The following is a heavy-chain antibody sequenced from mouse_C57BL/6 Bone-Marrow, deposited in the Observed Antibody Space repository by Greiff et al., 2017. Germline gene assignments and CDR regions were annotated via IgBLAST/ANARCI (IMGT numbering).Heavy chain of an antibody. D-gene: IGHD1-3*01. CDR2: ISRGSSTI. Sequence: EVQGVEPGGGLVKPGGSLKLSCAASGFTFSDYGMHWVRQAPEQGLEWVAYISRGSSTIYYADTVKGRFTISRDNAKNTLLLHLTSLRSEEAALYYSEKRPYNSAMDYWGQGTSVTVSS. CDR1: GFTFSDYG. V-gene: IGHV5-17*01. CDR3: EKRPYNSAMDY. J-gene: IGHJ4*01.